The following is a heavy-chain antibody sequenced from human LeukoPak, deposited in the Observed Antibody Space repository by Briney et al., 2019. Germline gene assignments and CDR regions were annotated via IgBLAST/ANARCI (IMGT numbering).Heavy chain of an antibody. J-gene: IGHJ4*02. D-gene: IGHD6-19*01. CDR2: INTDGTVT. CDR1: ALTFTKYW. Sequence: GRSLRLACAASALTFTKYWMRCVRHDPGEGLECDSRINTDGTVTTYADSVKGRFTVSRDNADNTMFLQMNSVRAEDTAVYYCATKQWLAPPPDSWGQGTPVTVSS. CDR3: ATKQWLAPPPDS. V-gene: IGHV3-74*01.